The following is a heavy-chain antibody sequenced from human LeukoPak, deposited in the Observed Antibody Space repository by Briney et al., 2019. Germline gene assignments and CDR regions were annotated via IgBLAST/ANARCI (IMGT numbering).Heavy chain of an antibody. CDR2: IFYTGSI. V-gene: IGHV4-59*08. CDR3: ARSYSASYDSPAGWFDP. J-gene: IGHJ5*02. CDR1: GGSISNYY. Sequence: PSETLSLTCTVSGGSISNYYWSWIRQPPGKGLEWIGYIFYTGSINYNPSLRGRVNISVDTSKSQFSLRLSSVTAADTAVYYCARSYSASYDSPAGWFDPWGQGTLVTVSS. D-gene: IGHD3-22*01.